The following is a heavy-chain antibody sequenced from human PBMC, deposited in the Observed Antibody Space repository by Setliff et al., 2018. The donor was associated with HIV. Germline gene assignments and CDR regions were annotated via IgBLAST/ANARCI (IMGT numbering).Heavy chain of an antibody. CDR3: ARDGSYYDSSAYLGGRYYYYGMDV. CDR2: IYYSGST. D-gene: IGHD3-22*01. CDR1: GGSISSGSYY. Sequence: SETLSLTCTVSGGSISSGSYYWSWIRQPAGTGLACIGRIYYSGSTNYNPSLKSRVTISVDTSKNQFSLKLSSVTAADTAVYYCARDGSYYDSSAYLGGRYYYYGMDVWGQGTTVTVSS. J-gene: IGHJ6*02. V-gene: IGHV4-61*10.